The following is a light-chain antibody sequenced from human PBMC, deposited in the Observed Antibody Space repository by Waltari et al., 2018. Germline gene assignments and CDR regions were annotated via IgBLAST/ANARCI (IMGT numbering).Light chain of an antibody. V-gene: IGKV3-20*01. J-gene: IGKJ2*01. CDR3: QQYGSSIMYT. Sequence: VLTQSPGSLSLSPGESATLSCRASQSITKRYLAWYQQKLGQAPRLLIYGASSRAAGIPDRFSGSGSGTDFTLTISRLEPEDFAVYYCQQYGSSIMYTFGQGTKLEIK. CDR2: GAS. CDR1: QSITKRY.